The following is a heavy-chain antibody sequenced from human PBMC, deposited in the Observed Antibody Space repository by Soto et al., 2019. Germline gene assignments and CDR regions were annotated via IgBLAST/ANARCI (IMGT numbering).Heavy chain of an antibody. V-gene: IGHV3-23*01. J-gene: IGHJ6*02. Sequence: GGSLRLSCAASGFTFSSYAMSWVRQAPGKGLEWVSAISGSGGSTYYADSVKGRFTISRDNSKNTLYLQMNSLRAEDTAVYYCATSTIFGVAPPGYYYYYGMDVWGQRTTVTVSS. CDR1: GFTFSSYA. CDR3: ATSTIFGVAPPGYYYYYGMDV. CDR2: ISGSGGST. D-gene: IGHD3-3*01.